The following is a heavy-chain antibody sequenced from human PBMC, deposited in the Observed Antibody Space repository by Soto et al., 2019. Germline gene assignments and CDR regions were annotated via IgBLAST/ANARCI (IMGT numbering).Heavy chain of an antibody. CDR2: ISSSGGST. CDR3: AKDPRTGYFDL. Sequence: PGGSLRLSCATSGFTLSSFAMAWVRQAPGKGLEWVSRISSSGGSTYYADSVKGRFTISRDISKNTLNLQMDSLRAEDTAVYFCAKDPRTGYFDLWGRGTLVTVSS. V-gene: IGHV3-23*01. CDR1: GFTLSSFA. J-gene: IGHJ2*01.